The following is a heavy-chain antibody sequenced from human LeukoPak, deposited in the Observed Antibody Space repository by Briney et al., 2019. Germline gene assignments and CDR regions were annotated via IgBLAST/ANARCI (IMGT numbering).Heavy chain of an antibody. Sequence: GGSLRLSCAASGFTFSSYAMHWVRQAPGKGLEWVAVIWYGGSNKYYADSVKGRFTISRDNSKNTLYLQMNSLRAEDTAVYYCAKDRRYSSSSFDYWGQGTLVTVSS. CDR1: GFTFSSYA. D-gene: IGHD6-6*01. CDR3: AKDRRYSSSSFDY. J-gene: IGHJ4*02. V-gene: IGHV3-30*02. CDR2: IWYGGSNK.